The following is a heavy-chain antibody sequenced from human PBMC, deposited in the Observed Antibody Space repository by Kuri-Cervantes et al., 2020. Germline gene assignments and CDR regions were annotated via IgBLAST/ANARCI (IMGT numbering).Heavy chain of an antibody. Sequence: SETLPLTCAVYGGSFSGYYWSWIRQPPGKGLEWIGEINHSGSTNYNPSLKSRVTISVDTSKNQFSLKLSSVTAADTAVYYCARDLGPSYGMDVWGQGTMVTVSS. CDR2: INHSGST. V-gene: IGHV4-34*01. CDR3: ARDLGPSYGMDV. CDR1: GGSFSGYY. J-gene: IGHJ6*02.